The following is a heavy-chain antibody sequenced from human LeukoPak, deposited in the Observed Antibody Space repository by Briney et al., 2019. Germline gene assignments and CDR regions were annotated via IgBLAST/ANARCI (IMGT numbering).Heavy chain of an antibody. CDR3: ARVGYTSGWYRS. J-gene: IGHJ4*02. V-gene: IGHV3-53*01. CDR2: IYSGGNT. Sequence: GGSLRLSCAASGFTVSTNYMTWVRQAPGKGLEWVSVIYSGGNTYYADSVKGRFTTSRDKSKNTLYLQMNSLRAEDTAVYYCARVGYTSGWYRSWGQGTLVTVSS. D-gene: IGHD6-19*01. CDR1: GFTVSTNY.